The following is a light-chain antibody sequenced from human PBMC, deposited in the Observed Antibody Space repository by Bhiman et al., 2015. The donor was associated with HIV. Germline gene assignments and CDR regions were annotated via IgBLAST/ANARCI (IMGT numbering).Light chain of an antibody. V-gene: IGLV6-57*01. CDR1: SGSIASNS. Sequence: NFMLTQPHSVSESPGKTVTISCTRSSGSIASNSVQWYQQRPGSSPTTVIYEDNQRPSGVPDRFSGSIDTSSNSASLTISGLKTEDEADYYCQSYDSNNQGVFGGGTKLTVL. J-gene: IGLJ3*02. CDR2: EDN. CDR3: QSYDSNNQGV.